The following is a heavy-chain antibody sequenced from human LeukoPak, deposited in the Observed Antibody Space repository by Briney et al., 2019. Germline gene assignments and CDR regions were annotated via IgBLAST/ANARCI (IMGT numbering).Heavy chain of an antibody. CDR3: ARAGFGCSSTSCYRGGYYYYMDV. Sequence: SETLSLTCAVYGGSFSGYYWSWIRQPPGKGLEWIGYIYYSGSTNYNPSLKSRVTISVDTSKNQFSLKLSSVTAADTAVYYCARAGFGCSSTSCYRGGYYYYMDVWGKGTTVTVSS. J-gene: IGHJ6*03. V-gene: IGHV4-59*01. CDR2: IYYSGST. CDR1: GGSFSGYY. D-gene: IGHD2-2*01.